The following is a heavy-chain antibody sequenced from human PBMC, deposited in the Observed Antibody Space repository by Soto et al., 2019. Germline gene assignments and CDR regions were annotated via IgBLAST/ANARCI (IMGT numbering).Heavy chain of an antibody. CDR3: ARRSPSWAFDI. Sequence: EVQLLESGGGLVQPGGSLRLSCAVSGFTFSNYAMSWVRQAPGKGLEWVSVVSGSGSSTYYSASVKGRFTISRDNSKNTMYLQMNSLRAEDTAVYYCARRSPSWAFDIWGQGTMVTVSS. D-gene: IGHD2-15*01. CDR2: VSGSGSST. J-gene: IGHJ3*02. V-gene: IGHV3-23*01. CDR1: GFTFSNYA.